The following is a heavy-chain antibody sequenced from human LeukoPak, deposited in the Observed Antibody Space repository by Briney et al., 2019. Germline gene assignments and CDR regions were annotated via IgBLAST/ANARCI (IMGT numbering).Heavy chain of an antibody. CDR2: IYYSGST. Sequence: PSETLSLTCTVSGGSISSYYWSWIRQPPGKGLEWIGYIYYSGSTNYNPSLKSRVTISVDTSKNQFSLKLSSVTAADTAVYYCASWAYSSGWFAHWGQGTLVTVSS. CDR1: GGSISSYY. J-gene: IGHJ5*02. CDR3: ASWAYSSGWFAH. D-gene: IGHD6-19*01. V-gene: IGHV4-59*01.